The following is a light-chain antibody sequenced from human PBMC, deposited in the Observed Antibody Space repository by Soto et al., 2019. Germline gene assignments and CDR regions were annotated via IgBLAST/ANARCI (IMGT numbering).Light chain of an antibody. CDR3: QQSDTIPRVT. CDR1: QNVSIY. V-gene: IGKV1-39*01. Sequence: DIQMTQSPSSLSASVGDRVSITCRAGQNVSIYLNWYQQKPGKAPKLLIYGASSLQSGLPSRFSGGGSGTDFTLTISSLQPEDFATYYCQQSDTIPRVTFGGGTKVEIK. J-gene: IGKJ4*01. CDR2: GAS.